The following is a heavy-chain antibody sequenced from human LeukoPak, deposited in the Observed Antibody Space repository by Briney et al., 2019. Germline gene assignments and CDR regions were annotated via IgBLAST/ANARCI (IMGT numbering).Heavy chain of an antibody. Sequence: ASVKVSCKASGYTLTSYGISWVRQAPGQGLEWMGWISAYNGNTNYAQKLQGRVTMTTDTSTSTAYMELRSLRSDDTAVYYCARDIVVVPAAIQTGRNHYYYYYYMDVWGKGTTVTVSS. V-gene: IGHV1-18*01. CDR3: ARDIVVVPAAIQTGRNHYYYYYYMDV. CDR2: ISAYNGNT. D-gene: IGHD2-2*01. J-gene: IGHJ6*03. CDR1: GYTLTSYG.